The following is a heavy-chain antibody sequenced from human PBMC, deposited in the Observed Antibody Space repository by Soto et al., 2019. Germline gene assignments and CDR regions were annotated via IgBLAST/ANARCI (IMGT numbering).Heavy chain of an antibody. V-gene: IGHV1-18*04. D-gene: IGHD1-26*01. J-gene: IGHJ6*02. CDR3: ARDRFVGSGSYYGSDYYYYYGMDV. CDR2: ISAYNGNT. Sequence: ASLQVPCKSSGYTFTSYGISWVRQAPGQGLEWMGWISAYNGNTNYAQNLQCRVTMTTDTSTSTAYMELRSLRSGDTAVYYCARDRFVGSGSYYGSDYYYYYGMDVWGQGTTVNVSS. CDR1: GYTFTSYG.